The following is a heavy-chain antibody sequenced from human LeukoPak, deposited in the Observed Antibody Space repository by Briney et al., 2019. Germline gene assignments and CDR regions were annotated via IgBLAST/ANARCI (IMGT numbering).Heavy chain of an antibody. D-gene: IGHD2-15*01. V-gene: IGHV3-53*01. CDR1: GFTVSSNY. CDR3: ARGHCSGGSCNDY. Sequence: GGSLRLSCAASGFTVSSNYMSWVRQAPGKGLEWVSVIYSGGSTYYSDSVKGRLSISRDNSKNTLYLQMNSLRAEDTAVYYCARGHCSGGSCNDYWGQGTLVTVSS. CDR2: IYSGGST. J-gene: IGHJ4*02.